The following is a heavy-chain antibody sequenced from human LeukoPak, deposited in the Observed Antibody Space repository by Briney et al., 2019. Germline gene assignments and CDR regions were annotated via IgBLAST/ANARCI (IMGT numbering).Heavy chain of an antibody. V-gene: IGHV3-23*01. Sequence: LSLTCTVSGGSISSGGYYWSWVRQAPGKGLEWVSAISGSGGSTYYADSVKGRFTISRDNSKNTLYLQMNSLRAEDTAVYYCAKPDSGYCSSTSCWYNWFDPWGQGTLVTVSS. CDR2: ISGSGGST. D-gene: IGHD2-2*01. CDR3: AKPDSGYCSSTSCWYNWFDP. J-gene: IGHJ5*02. CDR1: GGSISSGGYY.